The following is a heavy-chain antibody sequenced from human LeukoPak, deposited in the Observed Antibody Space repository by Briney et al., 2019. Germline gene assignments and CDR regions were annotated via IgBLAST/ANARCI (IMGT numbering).Heavy chain of an antibody. D-gene: IGHD3-3*01. CDR3: AMEWGKKSTYYFVY. CDR2: IYYSGST. Sequence: KPSETLSLTCTVSGSSISSSSYYWGWIRQPPGKGLERIGSIYYSGSTYYNPSLKSRVTISVDTSKNQFSLKLSSVTVADTAVFYGAMEWGKKSTYYFVYWGQGTLVTVSS. J-gene: IGHJ4*02. CDR1: GSSISSSSYY. V-gene: IGHV4-39*01.